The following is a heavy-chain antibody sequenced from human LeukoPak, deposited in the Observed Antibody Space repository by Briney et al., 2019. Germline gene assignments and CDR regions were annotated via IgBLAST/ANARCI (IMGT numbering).Heavy chain of an antibody. CDR1: GFTFSSYS. CDR2: ISSSSSTI. D-gene: IGHD1-26*01. CDR3: ARLELSGRSWFDP. V-gene: IGHV3-48*01. J-gene: IGHJ5*02. Sequence: GGSLRLSCAASGFTFSSYSMNWVRQAPGKGLEWVSYISSSSSTIYYADSVKGRFTISRDNAKNSLYLQMNSLRAEDTAVYYCARLELSGRSWFDPRGQGTLVTVSS.